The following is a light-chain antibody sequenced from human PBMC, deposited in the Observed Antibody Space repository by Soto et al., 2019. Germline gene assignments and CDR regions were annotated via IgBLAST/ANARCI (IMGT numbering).Light chain of an antibody. J-gene: IGKJ1*01. CDR2: DAS. CDR1: ESVSSN. V-gene: IGKV3D-15*01. Sequence: EIVMTQSPATLSVSPGERATLSCRASESVSSNLAGYQQKPGKAPRLLVYDASNWATGIPTRFSGSGSGTDFTLTISRLEPEDFAVYYCSLRTFGQGTKVDIK. CDR3: SLRT.